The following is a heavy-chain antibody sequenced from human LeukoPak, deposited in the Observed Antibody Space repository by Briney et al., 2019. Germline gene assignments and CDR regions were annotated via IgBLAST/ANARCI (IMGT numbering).Heavy chain of an antibody. J-gene: IGHJ6*02. CDR1: GGSISSGGYY. Sequence: PSETLSLTCTVSGGSISSGGYYWSWIRQHPGKGLEWIGYIYYSGSTYYNPSLKSRVTISVGTSKNQFSLKLSSVTAADTAVYYCARDQTTWNYYYYGMDVWGQGTTVTVSS. CDR2: IYYSGST. CDR3: ARDQTTWNYYYYGMDV. D-gene: IGHD2/OR15-2a*01. V-gene: IGHV4-31*03.